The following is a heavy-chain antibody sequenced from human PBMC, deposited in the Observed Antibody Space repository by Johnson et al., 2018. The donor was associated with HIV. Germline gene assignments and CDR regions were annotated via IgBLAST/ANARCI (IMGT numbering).Heavy chain of an antibody. D-gene: IGHD3-16*01. J-gene: IGHJ3*02. Sequence: VQLVESGGGLVKPGGSLRLSCAASGFTFSNAWMSWVRQAPGKGLEWVGRINSKTDGGTTDYAAPVQGRFTISSDDSKNTLYLQMNSLKTEDTAGYYCTTERGDPLIGADAFDIWGQGTMVTVSS. CDR1: GFTFSNAW. CDR2: INSKTDGGTT. V-gene: IGHV3-15*01. CDR3: TTERGDPLIGADAFDI.